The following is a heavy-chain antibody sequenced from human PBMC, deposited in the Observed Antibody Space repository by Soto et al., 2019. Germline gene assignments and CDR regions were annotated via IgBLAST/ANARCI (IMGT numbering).Heavy chain of an antibody. J-gene: IGHJ5*02. CDR2: ICYSGST. CDR3: ATSNWFDP. V-gene: IGHV4-39*01. CDR1: GGSISSRGYY. Sequence: QLQLQESGPGLVKPSETLSLTCTVSGGSISSRGYYWGRIRQPPGKGLEWIGTICYSGSTYYNPSLKSRVTISVDTSKNQFSLKLSSVTAADTAVYYCATSNWFDPWGQGTLVTVSS.